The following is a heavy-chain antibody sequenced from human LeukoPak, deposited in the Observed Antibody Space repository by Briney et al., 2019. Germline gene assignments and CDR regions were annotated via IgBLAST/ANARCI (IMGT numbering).Heavy chain of an antibody. CDR2: IYYSGYT. CDR1: GYSISSGYY. CDR3: ARDPGLYCTTTSCYVDY. V-gene: IGHV4-28*03. Sequence: KPSETLSLTCAVSGYSISSGYYWGWIRQPPGKGLEWIGCIYYSGYTNYNPSLKSRVTMSVDTSKNQFSLKVSSVTAADTAVYYCARDPGLYCTTTSCYVDYWGRGTLVTVPS. J-gene: IGHJ4*02. D-gene: IGHD2-2*01.